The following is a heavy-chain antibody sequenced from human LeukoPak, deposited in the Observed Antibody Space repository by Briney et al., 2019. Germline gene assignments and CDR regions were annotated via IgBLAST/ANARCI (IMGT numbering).Heavy chain of an antibody. CDR3: ARPPSVTGAFDI. V-gene: IGHV4-59*08. CDR1: GGSISGYY. Sequence: SETLSLTCTVSGGSISGYYWSWIRQPPGKGMEWIGNIYSSGSANYSPSLKSRVTISVDTSKNQVYLRLSSVTAADTAVYYCARPPSVTGAFDIWGQGTMVTVSS. CDR2: IYSSGSA. D-gene: IGHD4-17*01. J-gene: IGHJ3*02.